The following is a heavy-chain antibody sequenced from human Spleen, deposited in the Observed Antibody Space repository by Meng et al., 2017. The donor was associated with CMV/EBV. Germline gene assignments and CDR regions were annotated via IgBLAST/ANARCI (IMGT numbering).Heavy chain of an antibody. CDR1: GGTFGSYA. J-gene: IGHJ6*02. D-gene: IGHD2-2*01. Sequence: SVKVSCKASGGTFGSYAISWVRQAPGQGLEWMGGIIPIIGIPNYAQKLQGRVTMTTDTSTSTAYMELRSLRSDDTAVYYCARVGDLYCSSTSCYYYYGMDVWGQGTTVTVSS. CDR3: ARVGDLYCSSTSCYYYYGMDV. CDR2: IIPIIGIP. V-gene: IGHV1-69*10.